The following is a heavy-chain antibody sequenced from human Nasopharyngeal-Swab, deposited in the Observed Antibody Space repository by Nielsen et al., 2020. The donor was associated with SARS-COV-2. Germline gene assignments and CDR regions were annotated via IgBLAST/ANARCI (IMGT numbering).Heavy chain of an antibody. D-gene: IGHD3-3*01. Sequence: ETLSLTCTVSGGSISSYYWSWIRQPPGKGLEWIGYIYYSGSTNYNPSLKSRVTISVDTSKNQFSLKLSSVTAADTAVYYCARALTTYYDFWSGYYVFDYWGQGTLVTVSS. CDR2: IYYSGST. CDR1: GGSISSYY. J-gene: IGHJ4*02. CDR3: ARALTTYYDFWSGYYVFDY. V-gene: IGHV4-59*13.